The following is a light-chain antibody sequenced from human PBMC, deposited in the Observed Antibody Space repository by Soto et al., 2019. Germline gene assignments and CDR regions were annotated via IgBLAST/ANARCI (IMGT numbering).Light chain of an antibody. V-gene: IGLV2-8*01. CDR2: EVS. CDR3: SSYAGSNIRYV. CDR1: NSDVGGYNY. J-gene: IGLJ1*01. Sequence: VLTQPSSPSGTPGQSVTISSTATNSDVGGYNYVSWYQQHPGKAPKLMIYEVSKRPSGVPDRFSGSKSGNTASLTVSGLQAEDEADYYCSSYAGSNIRYVFGTGTKVTVL.